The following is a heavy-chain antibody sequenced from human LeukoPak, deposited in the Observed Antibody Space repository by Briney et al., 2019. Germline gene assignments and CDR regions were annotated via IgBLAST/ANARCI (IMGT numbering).Heavy chain of an antibody. V-gene: IGHV3-11*01. Sequence: GGSLRLSCAASGFTFSDYYMSWIRQAPGKGLGWVSYISGSGSTIYYADSVKGRFTISRDNAKNSLSLQMNSLRAEDTAVYYCARGTYSGTYYGWYYFDYWGQGTLVTVSS. D-gene: IGHD1-26*01. J-gene: IGHJ4*02. CDR2: ISGSGSTI. CDR1: GFTFSDYY. CDR3: ARGTYSGTYYGWYYFDY.